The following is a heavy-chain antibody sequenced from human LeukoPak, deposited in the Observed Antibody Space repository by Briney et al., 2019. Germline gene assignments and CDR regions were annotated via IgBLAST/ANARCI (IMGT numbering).Heavy chain of an antibody. D-gene: IGHD1-14*01. CDR3: ATDTNQGRNGLDV. CDR1: GFMVSNHW. CDR2: INTDGSST. V-gene: IGHV3-74*01. Sequence: GGSLRLSCAASGFMVSNHWMHWVRQAPGKGLVWVSRINTDGSSTRYADSVKGRFTISRDSAKNTLYLQMNSLRAEDTAVYYCATDTNQGRNGLDVWGQGTTVTVSS. J-gene: IGHJ6*02.